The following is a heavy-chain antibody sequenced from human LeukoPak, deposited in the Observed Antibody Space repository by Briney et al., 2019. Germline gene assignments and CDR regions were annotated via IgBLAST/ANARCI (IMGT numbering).Heavy chain of an antibody. J-gene: IGHJ4*02. D-gene: IGHD3-22*01. V-gene: IGHV1-2*02. Sequence: ASVKVSCKASGYTFTGYYMHWVRQAPGQGPEWMGWINPNSGGTNYAQKFQGRVTMTRDTSTSTVYMELSSLRSEDTAVYYCARELVVVISRIFDYWGQGTLVTVSS. CDR1: GYTFTGYY. CDR2: INPNSGGT. CDR3: ARELVVVISRIFDY.